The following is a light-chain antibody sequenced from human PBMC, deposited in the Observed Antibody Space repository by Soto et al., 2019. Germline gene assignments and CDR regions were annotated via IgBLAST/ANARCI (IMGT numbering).Light chain of an antibody. CDR2: GAS. Sequence: ENVLTQSPGTLSLSPGGRATLSCRASQSVGNNFLAWYQHKPGQAPRLLIYGASSRATGIPDRFSGSGSGTDFTLTISRLEPEDFAVYYCHQYATSPRTFGQGTKVEIK. J-gene: IGKJ1*01. CDR3: HQYATSPRT. CDR1: QSVGNNF. V-gene: IGKV3-20*01.